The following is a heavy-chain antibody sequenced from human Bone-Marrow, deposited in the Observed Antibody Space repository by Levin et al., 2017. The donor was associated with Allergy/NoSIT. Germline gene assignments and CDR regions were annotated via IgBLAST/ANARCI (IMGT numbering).Heavy chain of an antibody. CDR1: GGSVSSGDYY. V-gene: IGHV4-61*08. CDR2: IYYTGNT. Sequence: ASETLSLTCTVSGGSVSSGDYYWNWIRQPPGKGLEWIGYIYYTGNTNYSPSLKSRVTISADTSKTQFSLKLTSVTAADTAIYYCARLDDTALSLWGQGTLVTVSS. CDR3: ARLDDTALSL. J-gene: IGHJ4*02. D-gene: IGHD5-18*01.